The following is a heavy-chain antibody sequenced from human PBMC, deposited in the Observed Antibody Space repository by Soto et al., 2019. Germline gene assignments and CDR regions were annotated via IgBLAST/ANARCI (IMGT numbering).Heavy chain of an antibody. CDR1: GFTFSDRY. D-gene: IGHD3-16*01. CDR3: TIEGAYPGPDFDY. J-gene: IGHJ4*01. V-gene: IGHV3-72*01. CDR2: TKNKANSYTT. Sequence: GGSLRLSCAASGFTFSDRYMDWVRQAPGKGLEWVGRTKNKANSYTTEYAASVKGRFTISRDDSRNSVYLQMNSLKTDDTAVYYCTIEGAYPGPDFDY.